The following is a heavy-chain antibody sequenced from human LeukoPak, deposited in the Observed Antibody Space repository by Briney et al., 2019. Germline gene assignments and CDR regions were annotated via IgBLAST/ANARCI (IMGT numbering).Heavy chain of an antibody. J-gene: IGHJ4*02. CDR2: INHSGST. CDR1: GGSFSGYY. D-gene: IGHD1-26*01. CDR3: ARGDSGSYSSYFDY. V-gene: IGHV4-34*01. Sequence: SETLSLTCAVYGGSFSGYYWSWIRQPPGKGLEWIGEINHSGSTNYNPSLKSRVTISVDTSKNQFSLKLSSVTAADTAVYYCARGDSGSYSSYFDYWGQGTLVTVSS.